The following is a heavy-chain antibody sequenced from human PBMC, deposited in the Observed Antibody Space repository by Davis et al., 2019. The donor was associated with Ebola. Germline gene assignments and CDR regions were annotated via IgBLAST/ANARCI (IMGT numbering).Heavy chain of an antibody. J-gene: IGHJ6*03. V-gene: IGHV4-59*01. CDR1: GGSISSYY. CDR3: ARELSEYSSSPANYYYYYMDV. D-gene: IGHD6-13*01. CDR2: IYYSGST. Sequence: PSETLSLTCTVSGGSISSYYWSWIRQPPGKGLEWIGYIYYSGSTNYNPSLKSRVTISVDTSKNQFSLKLSSVTAADTAVYYCARELSEYSSSPANYYYYYMDVWGKGTTVTVSS.